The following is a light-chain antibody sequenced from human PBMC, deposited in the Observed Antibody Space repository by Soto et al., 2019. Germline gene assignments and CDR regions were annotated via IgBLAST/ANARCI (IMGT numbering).Light chain of an antibody. CDR1: QGINSA. Sequence: AIQLTQSPSSLSASVGDRVTITCRASQGINSALAWYQQKPGKTPKLLIYGASSLESGVPSRFSGSRSGTDFTLTISSLQPEDFATYYWQQFNSFSISFGQGTRLEIK. CDR3: QQFNSFSIS. V-gene: IGKV1-13*02. CDR2: GAS. J-gene: IGKJ5*01.